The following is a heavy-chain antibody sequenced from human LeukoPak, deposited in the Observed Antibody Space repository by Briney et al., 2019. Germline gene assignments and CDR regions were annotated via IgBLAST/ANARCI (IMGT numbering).Heavy chain of an antibody. Sequence: GGSLRLSCAASGFTFRSYWMHWVRQASGKGLVWVSRINSDGSSTSYADSVKGRFTISRDNAKNTLYPQMNSLRAEDTAVYYCVRDPGIGMDVWGQGTTVGVSS. CDR3: VRDPGIGMDV. J-gene: IGHJ6*02. CDR2: INSDGSST. V-gene: IGHV3-74*01. D-gene: IGHD1-26*01. CDR1: GFTFRSYW.